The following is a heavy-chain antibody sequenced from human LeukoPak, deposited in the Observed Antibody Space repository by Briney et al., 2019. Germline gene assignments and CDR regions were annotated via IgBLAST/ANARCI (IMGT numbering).Heavy chain of an antibody. CDR3: ARAEFGGAAGPWPFDY. CDR2: INHSGST. Sequence: SETLSLTCAVYGGSFSGYYWSWLRQPPGKGLEWFGEINHSGSTNYNPSLKSRVTMSVDTSKNQFSLKLSSVTAADTAVYYCARAEFGGAAGPWPFDYWGQGTLVTVSS. J-gene: IGHJ4*02. CDR1: GGSFSGYY. V-gene: IGHV4-34*01. D-gene: IGHD3-16*01.